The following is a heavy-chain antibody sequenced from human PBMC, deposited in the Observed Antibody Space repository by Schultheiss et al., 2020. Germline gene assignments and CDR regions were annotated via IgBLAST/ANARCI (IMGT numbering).Heavy chain of an antibody. D-gene: IGHD6-6*01. CDR3: ARGPREGAEYFQH. J-gene: IGHJ1*01. V-gene: IGHV4-61*02. CDR1: GGSISSGGYS. Sequence: SETLSLTCAVSGGSISSGGYSWSWIRQPPGKGLEWIGRIYTSGSTNYNPSLKSRVTISVDTSKNQFSLKLSSVTAADTAVYYCARGPREGAEYFQHWGQGTLVTVSS. CDR2: IYTSGST.